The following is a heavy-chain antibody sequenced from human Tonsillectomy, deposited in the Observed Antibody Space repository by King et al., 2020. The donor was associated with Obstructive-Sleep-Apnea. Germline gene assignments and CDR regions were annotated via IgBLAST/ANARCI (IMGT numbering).Heavy chain of an antibody. CDR1: GFTFSSYA. V-gene: IGHV3-23*04. CDR3: AKDGAAARTDWYFDL. J-gene: IGHJ2*01. CDR2: VSGSGGST. D-gene: IGHD6-6*01. Sequence: VQLVESGGGLVQPGGSLRLSCAASGFTFSSYAMSWVRQAPGKGLEWVSGVSGSGGSTYYADSVKGRFTISRDNSKNTLYLQLNSLGAEDTAVYYCAKDGAAARTDWYFDLWGRGTLVTVSS.